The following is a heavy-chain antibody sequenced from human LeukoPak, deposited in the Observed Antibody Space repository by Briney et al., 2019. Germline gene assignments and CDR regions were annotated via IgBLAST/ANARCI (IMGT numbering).Heavy chain of an antibody. CDR2: IYPGDCDT. CDR3: ARQGSYFDY. J-gene: IGHJ4*02. CDR1: GYIFTSNW. Sequence: GESLKISCQGSGYIFTSNWIAWVGQMPGKGLEWMGIIYPGDCDTRYSPSFQGLVTITADKSICTAYMQWSSMKAAVTTMYYCARQGSYFDYWGQGTLVTVSS. V-gene: IGHV5-51*01.